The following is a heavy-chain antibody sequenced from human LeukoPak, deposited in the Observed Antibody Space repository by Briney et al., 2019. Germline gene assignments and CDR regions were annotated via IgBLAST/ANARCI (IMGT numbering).Heavy chain of an antibody. J-gene: IGHJ4*02. V-gene: IGHV3-23*01. D-gene: IGHD6-19*01. CDR1: GFTFSSYG. CDR2: ISGSGGST. CDR3: AKDGQQWLPRYYFDY. Sequence: PWGSLRLSCAASGFTFSSYGMSWVRQAPGKGLEWVSAISGSGGSTYYADSVKGRFTISRDNSKNTLYLQMNSLRAEDTAVYYCAKDGQQWLPRYYFDYWGQGTLVTVSS.